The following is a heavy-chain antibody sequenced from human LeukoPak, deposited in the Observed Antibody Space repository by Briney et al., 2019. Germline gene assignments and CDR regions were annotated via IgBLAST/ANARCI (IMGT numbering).Heavy chain of an antibody. Sequence: GGFLRLSCAASGFTFSIFSMNWVRLVPGEGLEWVAYISSGSSVLYYADSAEGRFTISRDDAKHSLYLQMNSLRVEDSAVYYCARDSAAPPVTFDYWGQGILVTVSS. D-gene: IGHD6-13*01. V-gene: IGHV3-48*04. CDR1: GFTFSIFS. CDR3: ARDSAAPPVTFDY. CDR2: ISSGSSVL. J-gene: IGHJ4*02.